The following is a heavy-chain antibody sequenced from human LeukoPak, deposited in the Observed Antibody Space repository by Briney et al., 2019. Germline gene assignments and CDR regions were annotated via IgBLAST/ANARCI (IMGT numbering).Heavy chain of an antibody. D-gene: IGHD2-2*01. CDR3: AILPSTYIVVVPAAPRGAFDI. CDR1: GYSISSSYY. CDR2: IYYSGST. Sequence: SSETLSLTCTVSGYSISSSYYWGWIRQPPGKGLEWIGSIYYSGSTYYNPSLKSRVTISVDTSKNQFSLKLSSVTAADTAVYYCAILPSTYIVVVPAAPRGAFDIWGQGTMVTVSS. V-gene: IGHV4-39*01. J-gene: IGHJ3*02.